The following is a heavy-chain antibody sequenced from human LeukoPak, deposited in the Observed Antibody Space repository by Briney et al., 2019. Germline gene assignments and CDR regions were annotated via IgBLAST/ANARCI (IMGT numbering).Heavy chain of an antibody. CDR1: GFVFSSQA. J-gene: IGHJ4*02. CDR2: IGDSGDPT. Sequence: PGGSLRLSCAASGFVFSSQAMGWVRQAPGKGLEWVSVIGDSGDPTYYADSVKGRFTISRDNSKNTLYLQMNSLRAEDTALYYCAKDARRSSGWYFFDHWGQGTLVTVSS. D-gene: IGHD6-19*01. V-gene: IGHV3-23*01. CDR3: AKDARRSSGWYFFDH.